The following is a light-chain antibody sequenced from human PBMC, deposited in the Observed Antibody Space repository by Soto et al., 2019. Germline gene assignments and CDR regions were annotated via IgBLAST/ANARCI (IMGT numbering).Light chain of an antibody. CDR3: SSYTSSSTYV. J-gene: IGLJ1*01. V-gene: IGLV2-14*01. CDR1: SSDVGGYNY. Sequence: QSALTQPASVSGSPGQSITISCTGTSSDVGGYNYVSWYQQHPGKAPKLMINAVSNRPSGVSDRFSGSKSGNTASLTISGLQAEVEAYYYCSSYTSSSTYVFGTGTKLTVL. CDR2: AVS.